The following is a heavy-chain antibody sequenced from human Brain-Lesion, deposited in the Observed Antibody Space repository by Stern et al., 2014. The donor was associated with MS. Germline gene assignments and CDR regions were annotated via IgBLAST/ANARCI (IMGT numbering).Heavy chain of an antibody. V-gene: IGHV1-2*02. J-gene: IGHJ6*02. CDR1: GYIFTGHY. D-gene: IGHD3-3*01. CDR2: INPNTGGT. CDR3: ARDQRGITIFGVVTDYYYLGMDV. Sequence: VQLVQSGAEVKKPGASVKVSCKTSGYIFTGHYIHWVRQAPGQGLEWMAWINPNTGGTTYAQKFQGRVTMSRDTSISTAYVELSSLTSDDTAVYYCARDQRGITIFGVVTDYYYLGMDVWGQGTTVTVSS.